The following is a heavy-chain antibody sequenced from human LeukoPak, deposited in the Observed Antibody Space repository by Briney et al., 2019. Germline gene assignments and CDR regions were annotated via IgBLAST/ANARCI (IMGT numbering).Heavy chain of an antibody. Sequence: SETLSLTCTVSGGSISGYFYSWIRQPPGKGLEWIGYVYYSGSTNYNPSLKSRVTISVDTSKNQFSLKLSSVTAADTAVYYCARGFRDYSNYVIPDYWGQGTLVTVSS. V-gene: IGHV4-59*01. D-gene: IGHD4-11*01. CDR3: ARGFRDYSNYVIPDY. CDR2: VYYSGST. CDR1: GGSISGYF. J-gene: IGHJ4*02.